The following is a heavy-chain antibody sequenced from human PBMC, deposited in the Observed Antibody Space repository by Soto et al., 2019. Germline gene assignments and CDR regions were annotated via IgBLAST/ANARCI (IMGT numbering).Heavy chain of an antibody. J-gene: IGHJ3*02. D-gene: IGHD3-10*01. V-gene: IGHV4-34*02. CDR2: IGPTGDT. Sequence: QVQQQQWGARLLKPSEPLSLTCAEYGRSMSGYNWSWLRRCPVRGLEWIGEIGPTGDTNYGTSFMSRVTVSVDTSKYELSLRLTQVTAADTATYLGARNGVGFGFDIWGLGTMVSVSS. CDR3: ARNGVGFGFDI. CDR1: GRSMSGYN.